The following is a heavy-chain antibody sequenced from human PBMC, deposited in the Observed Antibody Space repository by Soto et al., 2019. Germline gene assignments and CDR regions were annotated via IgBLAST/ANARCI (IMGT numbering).Heavy chain of an antibody. V-gene: IGHV1-18*01. J-gene: IGHJ5*02. CDR3: ARIMTTVTTVWFDP. D-gene: IGHD4-17*01. Sequence: GASVKVSCKASGYTFTSYGIIWVRQAPGQGLEWMGWISAYNGNTNYAQKLQGRVTMTTDTSTSTAYMELRSLRSDDTAVYYCARIMTTVTTVWFDPWGQGTLVTVSS. CDR2: ISAYNGNT. CDR1: GYTFTSYG.